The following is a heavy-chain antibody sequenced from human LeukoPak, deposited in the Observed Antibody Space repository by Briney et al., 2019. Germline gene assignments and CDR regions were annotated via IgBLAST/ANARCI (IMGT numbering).Heavy chain of an antibody. CDR1: GGSISSYY. CDR2: IYYSGST. Sequence: PSETLSLTCTVSGGSISSYYWSWIRQPPGKGLEWIGYIYYSGSTNYNPSLKSRVTISVDTSKNQFSLKLSSVTAADTAVYYCARSYYYDSSGYFEAFDIWGQGTMVTVSS. D-gene: IGHD3-22*01. V-gene: IGHV4-59*08. CDR3: ARSYYYDSSGYFEAFDI. J-gene: IGHJ3*02.